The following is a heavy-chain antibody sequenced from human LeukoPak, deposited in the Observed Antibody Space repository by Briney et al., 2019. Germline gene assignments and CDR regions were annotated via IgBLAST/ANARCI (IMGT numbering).Heavy chain of an antibody. Sequence: PSETLSVTCTVSGVSITSHFWSWIRQSPGQGLEWIGYAYFNGITNYNPSLKSRVTISVDTSKNQFSLRLSSVTAADTAVYYCARDEGSPGALDHWGQGTLVTVSS. CDR1: GVSITSHF. D-gene: IGHD3-10*01. V-gene: IGHV4-59*11. J-gene: IGHJ4*02. CDR2: AYFNGIT. CDR3: ARDEGSPGALDH.